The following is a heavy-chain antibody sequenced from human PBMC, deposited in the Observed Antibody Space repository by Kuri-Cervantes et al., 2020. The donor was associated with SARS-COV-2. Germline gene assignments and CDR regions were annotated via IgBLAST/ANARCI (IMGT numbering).Heavy chain of an antibody. D-gene: IGHD3-22*01. CDR2: FSGSGGST. CDR3: ARADGITMIVETRPTDY. CDR1: EFTFSTYA. J-gene: IGHJ4*02. V-gene: IGHV3-23*01. Sequence: GRPLRSPCQALEFTFSTYAMSWVRKAPGKGLEWVPAFSGSGGSTNYADPVKGRFTISRDNSNTTLYLQMNSLSAEDTAVYDCARADGITMIVETRPTDYWGQGTLVTVSS.